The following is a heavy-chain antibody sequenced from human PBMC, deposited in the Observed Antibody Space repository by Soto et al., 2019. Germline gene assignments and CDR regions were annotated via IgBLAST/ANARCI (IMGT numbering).Heavy chain of an antibody. V-gene: IGHV4-39*01. CDR1: GGSVTNSSYY. J-gene: IGHJ4*02. D-gene: IGHD4-17*01. CDR3: VSQRTTVPTQAYFDY. CDR2: VYYRGRS. Sequence: LSLTCTVSGGSVTNSSYYWGWIRQSPGKGLEWIGSVYYRGRSYSKSSVKSRVTISVDTSKNRFSLSLNSVTASDTAVYFCVSQRTTVPTQAYFDYWGPGALVTVSS.